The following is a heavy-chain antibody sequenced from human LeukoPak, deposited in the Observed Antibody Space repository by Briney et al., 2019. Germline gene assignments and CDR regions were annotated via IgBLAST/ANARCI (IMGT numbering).Heavy chain of an antibody. Sequence: GGSLRLSCAASGFTFRTFWMTWVRQAPGKGLEWVADINQEGSAKYYVDSVKGRFTISRDNAKNSLYLQMNSLRADDTAVYYCARHLKQLAHSFDFWGQGTLVTVSS. D-gene: IGHD6-6*01. CDR1: GFTFRTFW. CDR2: INQEGSAK. J-gene: IGHJ4*02. V-gene: IGHV3-7*05. CDR3: ARHLKQLAHSFDF.